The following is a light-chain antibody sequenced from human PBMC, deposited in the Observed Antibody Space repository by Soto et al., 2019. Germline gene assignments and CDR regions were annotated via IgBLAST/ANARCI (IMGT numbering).Light chain of an antibody. J-gene: IGKJ5*01. V-gene: IGKV3-15*01. CDR2: GAS. CDR3: QQRSNWPIT. CDR1: QSVSSN. Sequence: EIVMTQSPATLSVSPGERSTLSCRASQSVSSNLAWYQQKPGQAPRLLIYGASTRATGIPARFSGSGSGTEFTLTISSLEPEDFAVYYCQQRSNWPITFGQGTRLEL.